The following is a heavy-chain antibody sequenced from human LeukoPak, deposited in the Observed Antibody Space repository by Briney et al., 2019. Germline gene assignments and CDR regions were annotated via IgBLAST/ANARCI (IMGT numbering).Heavy chain of an antibody. CDR1: GFTFNNYG. CDR3: AKGPLRGTAAAIDY. V-gene: IGHV3-30*18. J-gene: IGHJ4*02. Sequence: GGSLRLSCAASGFTFNNYGMHWVRQAPGKGLEWVAVISYDGRNKHYQDSVKARFTISRDISTDTLCLQMDSLRTEDTAVYYCAKGPLRGTAAAIDYWGQGTLVTVSS. D-gene: IGHD2-2*01. CDR2: ISYDGRNK.